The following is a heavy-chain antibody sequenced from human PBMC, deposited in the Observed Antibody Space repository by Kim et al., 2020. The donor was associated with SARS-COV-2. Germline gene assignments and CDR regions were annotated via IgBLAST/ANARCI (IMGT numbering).Heavy chain of an antibody. Sequence: SVKVSCKASGFTFTSSTVQWVRQARGQRLEWIGWIVVGSGNTNYAQKLQERVTITRDKSTSTAYMELSSLRSEDTAVYYCAAGSNYDFWSGFSPGYNYYGMDVWGQGTTVTVSS. CDR2: IVVGSGNT. CDR1: GFTFTSST. V-gene: IGHV1-58*01. D-gene: IGHD3-3*01. CDR3: AAGSNYDFWSGFSPGYNYYGMDV. J-gene: IGHJ6*02.